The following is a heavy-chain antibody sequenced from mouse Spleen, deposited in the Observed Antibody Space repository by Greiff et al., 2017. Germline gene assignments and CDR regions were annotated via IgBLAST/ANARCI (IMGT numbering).Heavy chain of an antibody. D-gene: IGHD6-1*01. J-gene: IGHJ2*01. CDR2: IYPGGGYT. V-gene: IGHV1-63*01. CDR3: ARSANHHFDY. Sequence: QVQLQQSGAELVRPGTSVKMSCKASGYTFTNYWIGWAKQRPGHGLEWIGDIYPGGGYTNYNEKFKGKATLTADKSSSTAYMQFSSLTSEDSAIYYCARSANHHFDYWGQGTTLTVSS. CDR1: GYTFTNYW.